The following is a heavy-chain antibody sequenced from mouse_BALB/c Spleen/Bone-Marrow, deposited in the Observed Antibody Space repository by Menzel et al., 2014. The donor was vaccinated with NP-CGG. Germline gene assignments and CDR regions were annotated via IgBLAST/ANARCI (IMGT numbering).Heavy chain of an antibody. V-gene: IGHV1-9*01. CDR2: ILPGSGST. CDR3: AREDGNHVGFAY. Sequence: VQLQQSGAELMKPGASVKISCKATGYTFSSYWIEWVKQRPGHGLEWIGEILPGSGSTNYNEKFKGKATFTADTSSNTAYMQLSSLTSEDSAVYYCAREDGNHVGFAYLGQGTLVTVSA. J-gene: IGHJ3*01. D-gene: IGHD2-1*01. CDR1: GYTFSSYW.